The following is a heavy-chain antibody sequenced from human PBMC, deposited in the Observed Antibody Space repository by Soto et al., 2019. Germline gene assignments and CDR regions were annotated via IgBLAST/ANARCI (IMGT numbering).Heavy chain of an antibody. CDR2: IIPIFGTA. CDR3: ARAKVRQLFGHYHYGMDV. J-gene: IGHJ6*02. CDR1: GGTFSSYA. V-gene: IGHV1-69*13. D-gene: IGHD5-18*01. Sequence: SVKVSCKASGGTFSSYAISWVRQAPGQGLEWMGGIIPIFGTANYAQKFQGRVTITADESTSTAYMELSSLRSEDTAVYYCARAKVRQLFGHYHYGMDVWGQGTTVTVSS.